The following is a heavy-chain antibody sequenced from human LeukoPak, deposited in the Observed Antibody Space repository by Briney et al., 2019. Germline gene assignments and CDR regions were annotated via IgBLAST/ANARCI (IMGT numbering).Heavy chain of an antibody. CDR2: INTDGSDT. D-gene: IGHD2-8*01. Sequence: GGSLRLSCAASGFTFSHYWMHWVRHAPGKGLVWVSRINTDGSDTVYADSVKGRFTISRDNAKNTLYLQMNSLRAEDTAVYYCARDRSVTNGGFDYWGQGTLVTVSS. J-gene: IGHJ4*02. CDR1: GFTFSHYW. CDR3: ARDRSVTNGGFDY. V-gene: IGHV3-74*01.